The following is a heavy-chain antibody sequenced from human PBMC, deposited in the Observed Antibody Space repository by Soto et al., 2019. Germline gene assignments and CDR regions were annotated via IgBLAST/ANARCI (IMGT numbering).Heavy chain of an antibody. CDR2: IIPIFGTA. V-gene: IGHV1-69*13. D-gene: IGHD1-26*01. J-gene: IGHJ4*02. Sequence: SVKVSCKASGGTFSSYAISWVRQAPGQGLEWMGGIIPIFGTANYAQKFQGRVTITADESTSTAYMELSSLRSEDTAVYYCARDWANSGSYYSGYFDYWGQGTLVTVSS. CDR1: GGTFSSYA. CDR3: ARDWANSGSYYSGYFDY.